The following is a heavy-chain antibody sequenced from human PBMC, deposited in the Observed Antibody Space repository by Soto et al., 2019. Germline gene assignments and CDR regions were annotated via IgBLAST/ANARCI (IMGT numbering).Heavy chain of an antibody. V-gene: IGHV3-23*01. CDR3: ATEYYYDSGGYYPN. Sequence: EVQLLESGGGLVQPGGSLRLSCAASGFSFSSYAMSWVRQAPGKGLEWVSAISDGGGSTYYADSVKGRFTISRDNSKNSQYLQMNSLRAEDTAVYYCATEYYYDSGGYYPNWGQGTLVTVSS. J-gene: IGHJ4*02. D-gene: IGHD3-22*01. CDR1: GFSFSSYA. CDR2: ISDGGGST.